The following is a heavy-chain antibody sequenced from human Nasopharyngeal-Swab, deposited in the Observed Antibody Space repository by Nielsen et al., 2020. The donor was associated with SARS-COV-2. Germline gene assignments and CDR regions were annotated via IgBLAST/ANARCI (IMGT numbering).Heavy chain of an antibody. D-gene: IGHD4-17*01. CDR1: GFTFSSYG. CDR2: ISGSGGST. V-gene: IGHV3-23*01. J-gene: IGHJ5*02. Sequence: GESLKISCAASGFTFSSYGMHWVRQAPGKGLEWVSAISGSGGSTYYADSVKGRFTISRDNSKNTLYLQMNSLRAEDTAVYYCAKDPDGDYGGNWFDPWGQGTLVTVSS. CDR3: AKDPDGDYGGNWFDP.